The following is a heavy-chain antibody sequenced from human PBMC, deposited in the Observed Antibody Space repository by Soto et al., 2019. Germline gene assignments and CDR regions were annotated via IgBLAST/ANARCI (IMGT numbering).Heavy chain of an antibody. Sequence: QLQLQESGPGLVQPSETLSLTCTVSGGSITSNTHYWGWSRQPPGKGLEWIGTIYYSGSTYYNPSLERRATIAVDTSRNQFSLKLSSVTAADTAVYYCASGRHYGALISHFDYWGQGTLVTVSS. CDR2: IYYSGST. CDR1: GGSITSNTHY. D-gene: IGHD4-17*01. V-gene: IGHV4-39*01. J-gene: IGHJ4*02. CDR3: ASGRHYGALISHFDY.